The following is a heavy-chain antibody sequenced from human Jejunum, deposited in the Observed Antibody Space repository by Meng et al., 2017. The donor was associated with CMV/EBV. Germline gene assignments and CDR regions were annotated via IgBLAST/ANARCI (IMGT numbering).Heavy chain of an antibody. D-gene: IGHD1-26*01. CDR3: ARGAYSGSLDY. CDR1: GFTFSSYW. Sequence: SCAASGFTFSSYWMHWVRQAPGKGLVWVSRINSDGSSTSYADSVKGRFTISRDNAKNTLYLQMNSLRAEDTAVYYCARGAYSGSLDYWGQGTLVTVS. V-gene: IGHV3-74*01. CDR2: INSDGSST. J-gene: IGHJ4*02.